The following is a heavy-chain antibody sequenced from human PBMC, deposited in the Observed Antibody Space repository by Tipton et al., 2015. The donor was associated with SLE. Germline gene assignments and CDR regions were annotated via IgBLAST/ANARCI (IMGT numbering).Heavy chain of an antibody. D-gene: IGHD6-6*01. Sequence: TLSLTCTVSGGSISSSDFYWAWIRQPPGKGLEWIGSIYYSGNTYYNPSLKNRVTISVDTSKNQFSLKLSSVTAADTAVYFCAREVRQLLIYFDSRGQGTLVTVSS. CDR3: AREVRQLLIYFDS. CDR1: GGSISSSDFY. V-gene: IGHV4-39*07. CDR2: IYYSGNT. J-gene: IGHJ4*02.